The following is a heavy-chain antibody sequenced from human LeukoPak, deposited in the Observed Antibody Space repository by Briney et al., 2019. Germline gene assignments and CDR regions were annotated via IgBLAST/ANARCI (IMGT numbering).Heavy chain of an antibody. CDR3: ATRRSEWLAGPYYFDY. V-gene: IGHV1-69*01. CDR2: IIPIFGTA. CDR1: GFTFGRYW. D-gene: IGHD3-3*01. J-gene: IGHJ4*02. Sequence: PGGSLRLSCAASGFTFGRYWMSWVRQAPGKGLEWVGGIIPIFGTANYAQKFQGRVTVTADESTSTAYMELSSLRSEDTAVYYCATRRSEWLAGPYYFDYWGQGTLVTVSS.